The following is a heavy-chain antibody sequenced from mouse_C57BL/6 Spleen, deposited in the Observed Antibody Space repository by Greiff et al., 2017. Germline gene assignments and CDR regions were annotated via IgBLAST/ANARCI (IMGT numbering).Heavy chain of an antibody. D-gene: IGHD2-5*01. Sequence: VQLQESGPELVKPGASVKISCKASGYAFSSSWMNWVKQRPGKGLEWIGRIYPGDGDTNYNGKFKGKATLTADKSSSTAYMQLSSLTSEDSAVYFCATYSIYAMDYWGQGTSVTVSS. CDR3: ATYSIYAMDY. V-gene: IGHV1-82*01. CDR2: IYPGDGDT. J-gene: IGHJ4*01. CDR1: GYAFSSSW.